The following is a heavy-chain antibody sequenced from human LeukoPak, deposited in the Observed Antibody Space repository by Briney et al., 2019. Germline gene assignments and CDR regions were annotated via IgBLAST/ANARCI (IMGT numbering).Heavy chain of an antibody. CDR1: RFTFSSYG. V-gene: IGHV3-30*18. CDR3: AKVLRYFAWLFPFVY. Sequence: GGSLRLSCAASRFTFSSYGMNWVRQAPGKGLEWVAVISYDGSNKYYADSVKGRFTISRDNSKNTLYLQMNSLRAEDTAVYYCAKVLRYFAWLFPFVYWGQCTLVTVSS. CDR2: ISYDGSNK. D-gene: IGHD3-9*01. J-gene: IGHJ4*02.